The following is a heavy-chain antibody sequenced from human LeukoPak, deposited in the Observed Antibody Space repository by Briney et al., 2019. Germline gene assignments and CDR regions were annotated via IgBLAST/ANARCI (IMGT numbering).Heavy chain of an antibody. CDR3: AREPYDILTGYTDY. CDR2: IIPIFGTA. V-gene: IGHV1-69*05. D-gene: IGHD3-9*01. J-gene: IGHJ4*02. Sequence: SVKVSCKASGGTFSSYAISWVRQAPGQGLEWMGGIIPIFGTANYAQKLQGRVTMTTDTSTSTAYMELRSLRSDDTAVYYCAREPYDILTGYTDYWSQGTLVTVSS. CDR1: GGTFSSYA.